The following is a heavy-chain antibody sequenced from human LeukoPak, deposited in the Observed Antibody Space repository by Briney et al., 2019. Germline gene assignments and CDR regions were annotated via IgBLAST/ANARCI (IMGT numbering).Heavy chain of an antibody. D-gene: IGHD2-2*01. CDR1: GYTFTSYG. J-gene: IGHJ5*02. V-gene: IGHV1-18*04. CDR3: ARGGPIIVVVPAAPTNNWFDP. CDR2: ISAYNGNT. Sequence: ASVKVSCKASGYTFTSYGISWVRQAPGQGLEWMGWISAYNGNTNYAQKLQGRVTMTTDTSTSTAYMELRSLRSDDTAVYYCARGGPIIVVVPAAPTNNWFDPWGQGTLVAVSS.